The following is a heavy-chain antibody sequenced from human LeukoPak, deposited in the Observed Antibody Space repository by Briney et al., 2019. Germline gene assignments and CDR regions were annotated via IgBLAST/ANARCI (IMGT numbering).Heavy chain of an antibody. Sequence: GASVKVSCKASGYTFTSHGISWVRQAPGQGLEWMGWISAYNGNTNYAQKLQGRVTMTTDTSTSTAYMELRSLRSDDTAVYYCARDQQYYYDSSGYYNWFDPWGQGTLVTVSS. CDR3: ARDQQYYYDSSGYYNWFDP. V-gene: IGHV1-18*01. CDR1: GYTFTSHG. CDR2: ISAYNGNT. D-gene: IGHD3-22*01. J-gene: IGHJ5*02.